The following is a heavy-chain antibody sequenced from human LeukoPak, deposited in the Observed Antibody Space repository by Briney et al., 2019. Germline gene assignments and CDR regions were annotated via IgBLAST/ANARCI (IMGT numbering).Heavy chain of an antibody. J-gene: IGHJ4*02. D-gene: IGHD3-10*01. CDR1: GGTFSSYA. CDR3: ASHLVYGSGSYYNGLGESNY. Sequence: SVKVSCKASGGTFSSYAISWVRQAPGQGLEWMGRIIPIFGTASYAQKFQGRVTITTDESTSTAYMELSSLRSEDTAVYYCASHLVYGSGSYYNGLGESNYWGQGTLVTVSS. CDR2: IIPIFGTA. V-gene: IGHV1-69*05.